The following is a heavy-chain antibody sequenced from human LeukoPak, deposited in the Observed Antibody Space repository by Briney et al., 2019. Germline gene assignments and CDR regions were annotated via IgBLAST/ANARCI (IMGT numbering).Heavy chain of an antibody. J-gene: IGHJ5*02. CDR1: GYSFTNYD. CDR3: ARCDYDTTINPNWFDP. V-gene: IGHV1-8*03. D-gene: IGHD3-22*01. CDR2: MKPNSGDT. Sequence: ASVKVSCKASGYSFTNYDINWVRQAPGQGLEWMGWMKPNSGDTAYAQKFQGGVTFSRNTSISTAYMELTNLRSEDTAVYYCARCDYDTTINPNWFDPWGQGTLVTVSS.